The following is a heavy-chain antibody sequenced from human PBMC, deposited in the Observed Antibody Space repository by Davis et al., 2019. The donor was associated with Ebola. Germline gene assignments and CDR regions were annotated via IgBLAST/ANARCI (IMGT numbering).Heavy chain of an antibody. CDR1: GGPINSYY. V-gene: IGHV4-59*08. Sequence: PSETLSLTCTVSGGPINSYYWNWIRQPPGKGLEWIGNIFYSGSPNCSPSLKSRVTISVDLARSQFSLDLASLTVADTALYYCARSPGYSYGYSFDYWGQGTLVTVSS. J-gene: IGHJ4*02. CDR3: ARSPGYSYGYSFDY. D-gene: IGHD5-12*01. CDR2: IFYSGSP.